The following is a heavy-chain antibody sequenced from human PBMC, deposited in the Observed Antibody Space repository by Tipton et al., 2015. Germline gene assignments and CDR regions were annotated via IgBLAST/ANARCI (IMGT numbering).Heavy chain of an antibody. CDR1: GYTFTNYD. CDR3: ARGPRDWGYDR. CDR2: INPSGGST. J-gene: IGHJ4*02. Sequence: QLVQSGPEVKKPGASVKVSCKASGYTFTNYDINWVRQATGQGLEWMGVINPSGGSTNYARKIQGRVTMTRDTSTSTAYMELSSLRSEDTAVYYCARGPRDWGYDRWGQGTLVIVSS. V-gene: IGHV1-8*01. D-gene: IGHD7-27*01.